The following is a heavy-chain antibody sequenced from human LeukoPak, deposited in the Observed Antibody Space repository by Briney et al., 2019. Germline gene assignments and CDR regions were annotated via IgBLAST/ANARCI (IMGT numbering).Heavy chain of an antibody. V-gene: IGHV1-2*02. CDR2: MNPNSGGT. CDR1: GYTFTSYD. D-gene: IGHD3-10*01. J-gene: IGHJ5*02. CDR3: ALLWFGEEINWFDP. Sequence: GASVKVSCKASGYTFTSYDINWVRQATGQGLEWMGWMNPNSGGTNYAQKFQGRVTMTRDTSISTAYMELSRLRSDDTAVYYCALLWFGEEINWFDPWGQGTLVTVSS.